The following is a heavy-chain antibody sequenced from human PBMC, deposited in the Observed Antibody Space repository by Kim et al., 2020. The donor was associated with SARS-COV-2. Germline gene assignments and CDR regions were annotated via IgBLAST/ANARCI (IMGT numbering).Heavy chain of an antibody. CDR3: ARGITFGGVIVSRRAWFDP. V-gene: IGHV4-59*09. D-gene: IGHD3-16*02. J-gene: IGHJ5*02. Sequence: KSRVTIAVDTSKNQFSLKLGSVTAADTAVYYCARGITFGGVIVSRRAWFDPWGQGTLVTVSS.